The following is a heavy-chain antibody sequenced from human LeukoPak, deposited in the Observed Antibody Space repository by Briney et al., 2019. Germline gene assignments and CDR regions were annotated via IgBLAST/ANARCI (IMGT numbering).Heavy chain of an antibody. CDR1: GHSIKNSRDE. D-gene: IGHD3-22*01. Sequence: PSETLSLTCSVPGHSIKNSRDEWSCIRKPPGKGQERTGSIYYSGSTYYNPPLKSRVTISVDTSTNQLSLKLGSVTAADTAVYYCARGRDYDSSGDDYWGQGTLVTVSS. CDR2: IYYSGST. V-gene: IGHV4-39*07. J-gene: IGHJ4*02. CDR3: ARGRDYDSSGDDY.